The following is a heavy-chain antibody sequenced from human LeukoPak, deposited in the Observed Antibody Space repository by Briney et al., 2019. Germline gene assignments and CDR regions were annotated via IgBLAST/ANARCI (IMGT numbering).Heavy chain of an antibody. CDR3: ARASMVRGVIINRLDY. Sequence: ALRLSCAASGFTFSSYSMNWVRQAPGKGLEWVSSISSSSSYIYYAGSVKGRFTISRDNAKNSLYLQMNSLRAEDTAVYYCARASMVRGVIINRLDYWGQGTLVTVSS. D-gene: IGHD3-10*01. CDR1: GFTFSSYS. CDR2: ISSSSSYI. J-gene: IGHJ4*02. V-gene: IGHV3-21*01.